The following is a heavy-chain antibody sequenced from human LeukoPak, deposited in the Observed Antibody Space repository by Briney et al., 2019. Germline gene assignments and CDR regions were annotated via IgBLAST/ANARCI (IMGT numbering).Heavy chain of an antibody. Sequence: PGGSLRLSCAASGFTVSSNYVSWVRQAPGKGLEWVSVIYSGGSTYYADSVKGRFTISRDNSKNTLYLQMNSLRAEDTAVYYCARGPYSYYMDVWGKGTTVTVSS. CDR2: IYSGGST. V-gene: IGHV3-53*01. J-gene: IGHJ6*03. CDR1: GFTVSSNY. CDR3: ARGPYSYYMDV.